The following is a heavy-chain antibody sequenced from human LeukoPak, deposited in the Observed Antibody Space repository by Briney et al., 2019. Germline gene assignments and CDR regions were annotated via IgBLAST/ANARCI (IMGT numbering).Heavy chain of an antibody. V-gene: IGHV4-61*02. CDR1: GGSISRGSYY. CDR2: VYTSGSS. CDR3: ARQGYDSSGLLSGY. D-gene: IGHD3-22*01. Sequence: SETLSLTCTVSGGSISRGSYYWSWIRQPAGKGLEWIGRVYTSGSSNYNPSLKSRVTISVDTSKNQFSLKLSSVTAADTAVYYCARQGYDSSGLLSGYWGQGTLVTVSS. J-gene: IGHJ4*02.